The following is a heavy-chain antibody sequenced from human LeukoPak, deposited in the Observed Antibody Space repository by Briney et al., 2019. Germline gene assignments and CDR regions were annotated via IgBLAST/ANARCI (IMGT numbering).Heavy chain of an antibody. CDR1: GGSIYSYY. J-gene: IGHJ4*02. D-gene: IGHD1-7*01. CDR2: IYYSGST. CDR3: ARGGSWNYLY. Sequence: SETLSLTCTVSGGSIYSYYWSWIRQPPGKGLEWIGYIYYSGSTNYNPSLKSRVTISVDTSKNQFSLKLNSVTAADTAVYYCARGGSWNYLYWGQGTLVTVSS. V-gene: IGHV4-59*01.